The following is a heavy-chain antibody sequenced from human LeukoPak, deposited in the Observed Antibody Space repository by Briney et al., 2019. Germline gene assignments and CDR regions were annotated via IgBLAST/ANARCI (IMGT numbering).Heavy chain of an antibody. CDR2: IEYSGTTT. CDR3: ARDSRYGMDV. Sequence: GGSLRLSCATSTFTFNRYSMNWVRQAPGEGLEWVSYIEYSGTTTYYADSVRGRFTVSRDNAKNSLYLQMSSLRDEDTAVYYCARDSRYGMDVWGQGTTVTVSS. V-gene: IGHV3-48*02. D-gene: IGHD4-11*01. J-gene: IGHJ6*02. CDR1: TFTFNRYS.